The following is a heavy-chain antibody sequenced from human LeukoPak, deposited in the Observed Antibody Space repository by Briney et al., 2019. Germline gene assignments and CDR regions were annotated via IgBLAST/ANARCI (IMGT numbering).Heavy chain of an antibody. CDR2: LIGSSGDT. J-gene: IGHJ2*01. D-gene: IGHD2/OR15-2a*01. CDR3: AKDYSTSGLWYFDL. V-gene: IGHV3-23*01. CDR1: GLTFSTYS. Sequence: GGSLRLSCAASGLTFSTYSMSWVRQAPGKGLEWVSGLIGSSGDTYYADSVKGRFTISRDTSKNTLYLQMNSLRAEDTAVYYCAKDYSTSGLWYFDLWGRGTLVTVSS.